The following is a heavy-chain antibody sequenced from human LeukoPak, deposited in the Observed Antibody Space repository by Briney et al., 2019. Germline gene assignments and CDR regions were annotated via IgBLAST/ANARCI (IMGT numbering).Heavy chain of an antibody. V-gene: IGHV3-48*01. Sequence: GGSLRLSCAASGFTFSSYSMNWVRQAPGKGLEWVSYISSSSSTIYYADSVKGRFTISRDNSKNTLYLQMNSLRAEDTAVYYCAKPSDTAMALDAFDIWGQGTMVTVSS. J-gene: IGHJ3*02. CDR1: GFTFSSYS. D-gene: IGHD5-18*01. CDR3: AKPSDTAMALDAFDI. CDR2: ISSSSSTI.